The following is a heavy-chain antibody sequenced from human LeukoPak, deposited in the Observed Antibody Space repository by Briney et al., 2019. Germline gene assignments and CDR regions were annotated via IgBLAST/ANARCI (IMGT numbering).Heavy chain of an antibody. CDR1: GFTFSSYA. Sequence: GGSLRLSCAASGFTFSSYAMSWVRQAPGKGLEWVSAISGSGGSTYYADSVKGRFTISRDNSKNTLYLQMNSLRAEDTAVYHCAKDLVTDTVVLPAAMQTYFDYWGQGTLVTVSS. CDR3: AKDLVTDTVVLPAAMQTYFDY. CDR2: ISGSGGST. V-gene: IGHV3-23*01. J-gene: IGHJ4*02. D-gene: IGHD2-2*01.